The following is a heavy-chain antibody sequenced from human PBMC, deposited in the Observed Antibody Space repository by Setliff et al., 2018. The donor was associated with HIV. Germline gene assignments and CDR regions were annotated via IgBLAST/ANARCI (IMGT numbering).Heavy chain of an antibody. V-gene: IGHV4-38-2*02. CDR2: IYHSATT. D-gene: IGHD6-13*01. CDR3: ARTYSSNWYIDY. Sequence: NPSETLSLTCTVSGSFINSDYWGWIRQPPGKGLEWIGSIYHSATTYYNPSLWGRVTISIDTSKNQFSLKLSSVTAADTAIYYCARTYSSNWYIDYWGQGTLVTVSS. CDR1: GSFINSDY. J-gene: IGHJ4*02.